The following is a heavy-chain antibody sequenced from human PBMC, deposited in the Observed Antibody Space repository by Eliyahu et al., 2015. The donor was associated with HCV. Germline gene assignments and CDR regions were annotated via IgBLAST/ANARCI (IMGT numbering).Heavy chain of an antibody. CDR1: GFTFSSXG. J-gene: IGHJ4*02. CDR3: ARARWLQHFDY. D-gene: IGHD5-24*01. Sequence: QVQLVESGGGVVQPGRSLRLSCAAXGFTFSSXGMHWVRQAPGKGVEWVALISYDGSNKYYADSVKGRFTISRDNSKNTLFLQMNSLRAEDTAVYYCARARWLQHFDYWGQGTLVTVSS. CDR2: ISYDGSNK. V-gene: IGHV3-33*05.